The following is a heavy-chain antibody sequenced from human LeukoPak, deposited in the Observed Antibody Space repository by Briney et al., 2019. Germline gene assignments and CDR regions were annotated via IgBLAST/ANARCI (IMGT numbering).Heavy chain of an antibody. CDR2: INAGNGNK. CDR1: GYTFTSYA. CDR3: ARGDCSSTSCPLDY. D-gene: IGHD2-2*01. J-gene: IGHJ4*02. V-gene: IGHV1-3*01. Sequence: ASVNVSLTSSGYTFTSYAMHWERHGPGQRLGLMGWINAGNGNKKYSQNCQVKITITRDTSASTVYMELSSLRSEATAVCYCARGDCSSTSCPLDYWGQGTLVTVSS.